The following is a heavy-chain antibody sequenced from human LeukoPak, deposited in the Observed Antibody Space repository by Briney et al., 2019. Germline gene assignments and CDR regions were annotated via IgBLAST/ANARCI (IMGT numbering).Heavy chain of an antibody. CDR2: ISSRGRTI. J-gene: IGHJ6*02. CDR1: GFTFSDYY. V-gene: IGHV3-11*01. Sequence: KSGGSLRLSCAASGFTFSDYYMSWIRQAPGKGLEWISYISSRGRTIYYADSVKGRFTISRDNAKKSLYLQMSSLRAEDTAVYYCARDPESAAGPDYYYFYGMDAWGQGTTVTVSS. CDR3: ARDPESAAGPDYYYFYGMDA. D-gene: IGHD6-19*01.